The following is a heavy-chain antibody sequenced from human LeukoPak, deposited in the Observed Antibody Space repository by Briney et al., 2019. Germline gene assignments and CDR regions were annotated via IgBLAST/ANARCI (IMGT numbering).Heavy chain of an antibody. Sequence: GESLKISCKGSGYSFTSYWIGWVCQMPGKGLEWMGIIYPGDSDTRYSPSFQGQVTTSADKSISTAYLQWSSLKASDTAMYYCARREGYDSSGYYYYYWGQGTLVTVSS. D-gene: IGHD3-22*01. J-gene: IGHJ4*02. CDR3: ARREGYDSSGYYYYY. CDR1: GYSFTSYW. V-gene: IGHV5-51*01. CDR2: IYPGDSDT.